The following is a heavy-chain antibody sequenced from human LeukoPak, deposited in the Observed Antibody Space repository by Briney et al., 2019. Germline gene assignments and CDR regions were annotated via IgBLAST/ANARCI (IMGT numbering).Heavy chain of an antibody. CDR1: GGSFSGYY. J-gene: IGHJ4*02. V-gene: IGHV4-34*01. CDR2: INHSGST. Sequence: SETLSLTCAVYGGSFSGYYWSWIRQPPGKGLEWIGEINHSGSTNYNPSLKSRVTISVDTSKNQFSLKLSSVTAADTAVYYCAREGPYCSSTSCTPVGYDCWGQGTLVTVSS. D-gene: IGHD2-2*01. CDR3: AREGPYCSSTSCTPVGYDC.